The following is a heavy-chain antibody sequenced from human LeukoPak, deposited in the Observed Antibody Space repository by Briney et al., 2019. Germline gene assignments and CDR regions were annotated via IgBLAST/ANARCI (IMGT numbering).Heavy chain of an antibody. V-gene: IGHV3-21*01. CDR3: ARGGAYARYYYMDV. CDR1: GFTFSSYS. Sequence: PGGSLRLSCAASGFTFSSYSMNWVRQAPGKGLEWVSSISSSSYIYYGDSVKGRFTISRDNAKNSLYLQMNSLRAEDTAVYYCARGGAYARYYYMDVWGKGTTVTVSS. J-gene: IGHJ6*03. CDR2: ISSSSYI. D-gene: IGHD5-12*01.